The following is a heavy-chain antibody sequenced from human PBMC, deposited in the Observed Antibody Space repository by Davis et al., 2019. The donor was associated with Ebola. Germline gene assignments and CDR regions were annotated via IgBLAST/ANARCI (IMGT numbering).Heavy chain of an antibody. D-gene: IGHD6-6*01. J-gene: IGHJ4*02. CDR1: GFSSETYL. CDR3: ANFGTSSGNN. Sequence: PGGSLRLSCAASGFSSETYLMNWVRQAPGKGLEWVASINSGSIFINYADSVKGRFTISRDNAKNSLFLQMNSLRAEDTAVYYCANFGTSSGNNWGQGTLVTVSS. V-gene: IGHV3-21*01. CDR2: INSGSIFI.